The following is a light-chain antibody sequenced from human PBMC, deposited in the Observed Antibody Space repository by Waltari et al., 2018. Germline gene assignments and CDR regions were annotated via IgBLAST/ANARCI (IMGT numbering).Light chain of an antibody. J-gene: IGLJ2*01. V-gene: IGLV2-14*03. CDR1: SSYIGGYEY. CDR3: SSYTTSRTLAV. CDR2: DAS. Sequence: QSALTQPASVSGSPGQSITLSCTGTSSYIGGYEYVSWYQQYPGRAPKLLIYDASIRPSGVADRFSCSKSANTASLTIYGLQAEDEADYYGSSYTTSRTLAVFGGGTKLTVL.